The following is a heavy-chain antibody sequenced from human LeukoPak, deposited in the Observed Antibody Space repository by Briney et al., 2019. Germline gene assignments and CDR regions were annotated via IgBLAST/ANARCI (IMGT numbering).Heavy chain of an antibody. J-gene: IGHJ4*02. CDR3: ARDDFSTYPGLNYFDY. D-gene: IGHD4-11*01. CDR2: TNVGNDYT. CDR1: GYTFTHYA. Sequence: ASVTLSCKASGYTFTHYAVHWVRQAPGQRLEWMGWTNVGNDYTESSQKFQDRLTITSDTTATTVYMELSSLRSEDTAVYYCARDDFSTYPGLNYFDYWGQGSLVTVSS. V-gene: IGHV1-3*01.